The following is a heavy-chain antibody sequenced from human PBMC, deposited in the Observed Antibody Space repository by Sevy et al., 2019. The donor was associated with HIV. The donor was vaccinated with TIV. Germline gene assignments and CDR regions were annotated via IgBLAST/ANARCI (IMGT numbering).Heavy chain of an antibody. CDR3: ARDSDDYYYYNLDV. Sequence: ASVKVSCKASGGTFRGDAVSWVRQAPGQGLEWMGGIIPIFGTANYALKFQGRLTIDADETASTVYMELKSLTFEDTAVYFCARDSDDYYYYNLDVWGQGTTVTVSS. CDR1: GGTFRGDA. CDR2: IIPIFGTA. J-gene: IGHJ6*02. V-gene: IGHV1-69*13.